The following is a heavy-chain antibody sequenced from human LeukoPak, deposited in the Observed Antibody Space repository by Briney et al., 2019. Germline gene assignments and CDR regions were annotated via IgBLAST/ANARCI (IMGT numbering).Heavy chain of an antibody. CDR1: GGSISGGGDIYSTTYY. V-gene: IGHV4-39*01. CDR3: ARANSRSYIYYMDV. Sequence: PSETLSLTCSVSGGSISGGGDIYSTTYYGAWIRQPPGKGLEWIGTINYSGKTFYNPSLKSRVTMSVDTSKNQFSLKLSSVTAADTAVYYCARANSRSYIYYMDVWGKGTTSTVSS. D-gene: IGHD3-10*01. CDR2: INYSGKT. J-gene: IGHJ6*03.